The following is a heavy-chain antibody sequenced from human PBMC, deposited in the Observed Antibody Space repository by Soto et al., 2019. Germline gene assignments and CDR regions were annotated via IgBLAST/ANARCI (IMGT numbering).Heavy chain of an antibody. CDR3: AKGTTTEKVDS. Sequence: SETLCVTCTVAGGSLSSSSYCWGWHRQPPGKGLEWIGSIFYSGSTYYNPSLKSRVTISVDTSKNQFSLALTSVSAADAGMYYCAKGTTTEKVDSWGHGILVTVSS. J-gene: IGHJ5*01. CDR2: IFYSGST. D-gene: IGHD1-1*01. CDR1: GGSLSSSSYC. V-gene: IGHV4-39*01.